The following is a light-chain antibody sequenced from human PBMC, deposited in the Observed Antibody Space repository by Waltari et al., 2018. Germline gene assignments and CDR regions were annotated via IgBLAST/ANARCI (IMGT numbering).Light chain of an antibody. Sequence: QSALTQPASVSGSPGQSITISCTGTSSDVGGYNYVSWYQQHPGKAPKLLIYDVDYRPSGVSTRFSCSKTVNTASLTISGLQAVDEAVYYCASFTGNVVFGGGTKLTVL. CDR2: DVD. CDR1: SSDVGGYNY. V-gene: IGLV2-14*03. CDR3: ASFTGNVV. J-gene: IGLJ2*01.